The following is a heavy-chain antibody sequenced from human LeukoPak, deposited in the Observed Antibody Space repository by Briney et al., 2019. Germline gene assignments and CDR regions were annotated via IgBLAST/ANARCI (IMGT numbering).Heavy chain of an antibody. V-gene: IGHV4-34*01. D-gene: IGHD2-8*01. CDR2: INHSGST. J-gene: IGHJ6*03. Sequence: SETLSLTCAVYGGSFSGYYWSWIRQPPGKGLEWIGEINHSGSTNYNPSLKSRVTISVDTSKNQFSLKLSSVTAADTALYYCARDGNGGYYYYYMDVWGQGTLVTVSS. CDR3: ARDGNGGYYYYYMDV. CDR1: GGSFSGYY.